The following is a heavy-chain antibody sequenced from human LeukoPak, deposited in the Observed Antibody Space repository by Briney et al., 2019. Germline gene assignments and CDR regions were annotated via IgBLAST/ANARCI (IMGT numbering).Heavy chain of an antibody. Sequence: PSETLSLTCTVSGGSISSYYWSWIRQPPGKGLEWIGYIYYSRSTNYNPSLKSRVTISVDTSKNQFSLKLSSVTAADTAVYYCARHPHDFWSGYPLRDYYYYMDVWGKGTTVTVSS. V-gene: IGHV4-59*01. CDR2: IYYSRST. J-gene: IGHJ6*03. CDR1: GGSISSYY. CDR3: ARHPHDFWSGYPLRDYYYYMDV. D-gene: IGHD3-3*01.